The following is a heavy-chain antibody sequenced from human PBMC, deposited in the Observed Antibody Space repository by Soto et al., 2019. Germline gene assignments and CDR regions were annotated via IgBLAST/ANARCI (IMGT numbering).Heavy chain of an antibody. CDR1: GGSFSGYY. CDR3: ARGDGVVVPAAIKGGYGMDV. D-gene: IGHD2-2*02. Sequence: SETLSLTCAVYGGSFSGYYWSWIRQPPGKGLEWIGEINHSGSTNYNPSLKSRVTISVDTSKNQFSLKLSSVTAADTAVYYCARGDGVVVPAAIKGGYGMDVWGQGTTVTVSS. CDR2: INHSGST. J-gene: IGHJ6*02. V-gene: IGHV4-34*01.